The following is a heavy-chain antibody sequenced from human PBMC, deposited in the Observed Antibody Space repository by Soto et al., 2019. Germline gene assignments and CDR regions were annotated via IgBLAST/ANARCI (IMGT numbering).Heavy chain of an antibody. CDR2: NYSSGST. J-gene: IGHJ1*01. D-gene: IGHD2-2*01. Sequence: QVRLQESGPGLVKPSQTLSLTCTVSGDSINSGGYYWTWIRQHPGKGLEWIGSNYSSGSTYYNPSLNSRLTMSLDASKDQLALNLSSVNAADTAVYYCARGGRDCSSARCFRGEYFPHWGQGTLVTVSS. CDR1: GDSINSGGYY. CDR3: ARGGRDCSSARCFRGEYFPH. V-gene: IGHV4-31*03.